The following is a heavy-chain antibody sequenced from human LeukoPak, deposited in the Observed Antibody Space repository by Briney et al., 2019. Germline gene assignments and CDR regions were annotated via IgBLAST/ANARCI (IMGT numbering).Heavy chain of an antibody. Sequence: ASVKVSRKASGYTFTGYYMHWVRQAPGQGLEWMGRINPNSGGTNYAQKFQGRVTMTRDTSISTAYMELSRLRSDDTAVYYCARDRAYYYDSSGYYNSAFDIWGQGTMVTVSS. CDR1: GYTFTGYY. CDR2: INPNSGGT. D-gene: IGHD3-22*01. J-gene: IGHJ3*02. CDR3: ARDRAYYYDSSGYYNSAFDI. V-gene: IGHV1-2*06.